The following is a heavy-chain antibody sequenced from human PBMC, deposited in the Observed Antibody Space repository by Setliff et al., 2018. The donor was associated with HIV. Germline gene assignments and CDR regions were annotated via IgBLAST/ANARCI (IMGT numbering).Heavy chain of an antibody. CDR2: IKQDGSEK. D-gene: IGHD1-26*01. CDR1: GFTFSSYW. J-gene: IGHJ6*02. CDR3: ARYPHSGSYFYGMDV. V-gene: IGHV3-7*01. Sequence: GGSLRLSCAASGFTFSSYWMSWVRQAPGKGLEWVANIKQDGSEKYYVDSVKGRFTISRDNAKNSLYVQMNSLRAEDTAVYYCARYPHSGSYFYGMDVWGQGTTVTVSS.